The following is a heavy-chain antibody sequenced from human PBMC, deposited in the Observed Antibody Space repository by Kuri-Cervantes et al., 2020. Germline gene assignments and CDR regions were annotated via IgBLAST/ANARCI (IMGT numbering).Heavy chain of an antibody. D-gene: IGHD3/OR15-3a*01. CDR3: ARDQRMRGLRSFDY. V-gene: IGHV1-69*13. J-gene: IGHJ4*02. CDR2: IIPIFGTA. CDR1: GGTFSSYA. Sequence: SVKVSCKASGGTFSSYAISWVRQAPGQGLEWMGGIIPIFGTANYAQKFQGRVTITADESTSTAYMELSGLRSEDTAVYYCARDQRMRGLRSFDYWGQGTLVTVSS.